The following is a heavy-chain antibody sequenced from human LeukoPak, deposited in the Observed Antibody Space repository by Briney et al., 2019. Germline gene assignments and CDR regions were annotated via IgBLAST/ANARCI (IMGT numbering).Heavy chain of an antibody. V-gene: IGHV4-59*08. CDR1: GGSITNYY. D-gene: IGHD1-26*01. CDR2: IYNTGRT. Sequence: PSETLSLTCSVSGGSITNYYWSWIRQSPGKGLEWIGFIYNTGRTNYNPSLQSRVTMSIDTSKNQFSLKLSPVTAADTAVYYCARQGELAIDYWGQGTLVTVSS. J-gene: IGHJ4*02. CDR3: ARQGELAIDY.